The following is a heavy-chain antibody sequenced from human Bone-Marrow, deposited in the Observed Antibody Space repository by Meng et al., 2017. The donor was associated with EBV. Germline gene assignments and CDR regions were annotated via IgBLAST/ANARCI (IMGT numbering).Heavy chain of an antibody. D-gene: IGHD3-10*01. J-gene: IGHJ4*02. CDR1: GGAFSNSA. CDR2: FIPILGTP. V-gene: IGHV1-69*01. Sequence: QGQVVQSGAEVKRPGSAVKVSCKAAGGAFSNSAISGVRQAPGQGLEWMGGFIPILGTPNYAQKYQDRVTITADESTSTAYMELSGLRSEDTAVYYCARESGRGYTPDFWGQGTLVTVSS. CDR3: ARESGRGYTPDF.